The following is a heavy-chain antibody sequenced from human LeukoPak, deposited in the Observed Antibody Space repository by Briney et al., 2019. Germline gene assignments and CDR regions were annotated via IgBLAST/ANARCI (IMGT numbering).Heavy chain of an antibody. CDR3: ARDTFVCSYGYGGYYYGMDV. D-gene: IGHD5-18*01. CDR1: GFTFRSYS. J-gene: IGHJ6*02. V-gene: IGHV3-33*08. CDR2: IWYDGSNK. Sequence: GGSLRLSCEASGFTFRSYSMNWVRQAPGKGLEWVAVIWYDGSNKYYADSVKGRFTISRDISNNTLYLKVNSLRAEDTAVYYCARDTFVCSYGYGGYYYGMDVWGQGTTVTVSS.